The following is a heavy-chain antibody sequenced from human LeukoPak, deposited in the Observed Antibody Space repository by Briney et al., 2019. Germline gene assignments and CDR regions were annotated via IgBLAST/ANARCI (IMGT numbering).Heavy chain of an antibody. CDR2: IYYSGST. V-gene: IGHV4-39*07. CDR3: ARGPRRLRITMVRGANNPFDY. J-gene: IGHJ4*02. CDR1: GGSISSSSYY. D-gene: IGHD3-10*01. Sequence: PSETLSLTCTVSGGSISSSSYYWGWIRQPPGKGLEWIGSIYYSGSTNYNPSLKSRVTISVDTSKNQFSLKLSSVTAADTAVYYCARGPRRLRITMVRGANNPFDYWGQGTLVTVSS.